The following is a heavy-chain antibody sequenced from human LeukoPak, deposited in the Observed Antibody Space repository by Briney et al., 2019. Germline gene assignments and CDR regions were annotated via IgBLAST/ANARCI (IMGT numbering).Heavy chain of an antibody. V-gene: IGHV4-59*08. J-gene: IGHJ3*02. CDR2: IYKNRNN. CDR1: GGSISNYY. Sequence: SETLSLTCTVSGGSISNYYWRWIRQSPGKGLEWVGYIYKNRNNNYHPSPKSRVTISVDTSKNQFSLKLRSVTAADTAVYYCAQTTLLSGNAFDIWGQGTMVTVSS. D-gene: IGHD1-1*01. CDR3: AQTTLLSGNAFDI.